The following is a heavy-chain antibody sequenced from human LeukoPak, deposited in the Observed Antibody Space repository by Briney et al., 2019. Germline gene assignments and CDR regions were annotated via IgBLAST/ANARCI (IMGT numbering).Heavy chain of an antibody. D-gene: IGHD1-26*01. CDR3: ARRSQSGIYVEY. J-gene: IGHJ4*02. CDR2: IYTGDFDT. CDR1: GXSFTSYC. V-gene: IGHV5-51*01. Sequence: GESLKISFKGSGXSFTSYCIGWVGQRPGKGLERMGIIYTGDFDTRYSPSFQGQVTISADKSISTAYVQWSILEASDTAMYYCARRSQSGIYVEYWGQGTLVTVSS.